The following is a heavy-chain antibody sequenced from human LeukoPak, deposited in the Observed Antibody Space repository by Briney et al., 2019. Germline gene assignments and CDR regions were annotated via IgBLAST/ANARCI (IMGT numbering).Heavy chain of an antibody. Sequence: ASVKVSCKSSGYTFTSYGISWVRQAPGQGLEWMGWISAYNGNTNYAQKLQGRVTMTTDTSTSTAYMELRSLRSDDTAVYYCAREELRYFDWLLRQSDAFDIRGQGTMVTVSS. V-gene: IGHV1-18*01. CDR3: AREELRYFDWLLRQSDAFDI. D-gene: IGHD3-9*01. CDR1: GYTFTSYG. J-gene: IGHJ3*02. CDR2: ISAYNGNT.